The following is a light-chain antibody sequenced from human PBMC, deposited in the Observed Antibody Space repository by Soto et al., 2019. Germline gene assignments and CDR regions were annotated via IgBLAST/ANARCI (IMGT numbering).Light chain of an antibody. CDR2: EVN. V-gene: IGLV2-8*01. CDR3: SSYAGSSNV. Sequence: QSALTQPPSASGSPGQSVAISCTGTSSDVGGYNYVSWYQQHPGKAPKLMSYEVNKRPSGVPDRFSGSKSGNTASLTVAGLHAEDEADYYCSSYAGSSNVFGTGTKLTVL. CDR1: SSDVGGYNY. J-gene: IGLJ1*01.